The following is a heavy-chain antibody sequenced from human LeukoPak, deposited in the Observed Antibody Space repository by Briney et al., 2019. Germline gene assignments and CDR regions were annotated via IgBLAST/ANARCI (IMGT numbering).Heavy chain of an antibody. J-gene: IGHJ3*02. V-gene: IGHV3-48*03. CDR1: GFTFSSYE. CDR2: ISGGGTTI. D-gene: IGHD3-10*01. Sequence: GGSLRLSCAASGFTFSSYEMDWVRQAPGQGLEWVSYISGGGTTIYYADSVKGRFTISRDNARNSLYLHMNSLRAEDTAVYYCAKDHYVSGRYDAFDIWGQGTMVTVSS. CDR3: AKDHYVSGRYDAFDI.